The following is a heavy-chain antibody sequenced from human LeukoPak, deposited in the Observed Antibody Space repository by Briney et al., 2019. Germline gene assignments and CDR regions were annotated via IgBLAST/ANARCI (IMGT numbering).Heavy chain of an antibody. CDR1: GGSFSGYY. J-gene: IGHJ4*02. V-gene: IGHV4-34*01. CDR3: ARGRIIERSLGRLCYFDY. D-gene: IGHD3-16*01. CDR2: INYSGST. Sequence: SETLSLTCAVYGGSFSGYYWSWLRQPPGKGLEWIGEINYSGSTNYNPSLKSRVTISVDTSKNQFSLKQSSVTAADTAVYYCARGRIIERSLGRLCYFDYWGQGTLVTVSS.